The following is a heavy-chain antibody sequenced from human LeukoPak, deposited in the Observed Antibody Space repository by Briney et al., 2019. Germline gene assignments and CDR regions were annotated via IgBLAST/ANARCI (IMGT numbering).Heavy chain of an antibody. V-gene: IGHV1-69*05. J-gene: IGHJ4*02. CDR2: IIPIFGTA. CDR3: ARDAYDSSGYYPYHFDY. CDR1: GGTFSSYA. Sequence: SVKVSCKASGGTFSSYAISWVRQAPGQGLEWMGGIIPIFGTANYAQKFQGRVTITTDESTSTAYMELSSLRSEDTAVYYCARDAYDSSGYYPYHFDYWGQGTLVTVSS. D-gene: IGHD3-22*01.